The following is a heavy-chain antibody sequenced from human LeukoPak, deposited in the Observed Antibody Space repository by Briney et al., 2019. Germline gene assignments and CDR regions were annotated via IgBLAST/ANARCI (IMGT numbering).Heavy chain of an antibody. CDR1: GDSVSSGSYY. CDR3: AGAPNPDFFDY. V-gene: IGHV4-61*01. J-gene: IGHJ4*02. CDR2: ISYRGST. D-gene: IGHD1-14*01. Sequence: SETLSLACSVSGDSVSSGSYYWSWIRQPAGKGLEWIGHISYRGSTNYNPSLKSRVTILVDTSKNQFSLNLRSVTAADSAVYYCAGAPNPDFFDYWGQGPLATVSS.